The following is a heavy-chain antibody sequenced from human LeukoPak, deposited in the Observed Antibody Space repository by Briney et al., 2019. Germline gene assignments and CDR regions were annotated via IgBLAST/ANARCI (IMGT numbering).Heavy chain of an antibody. CDR2: IRYDGSNK. CDR1: GFTFSSYG. V-gene: IGHV3-30*02. J-gene: IGHJ3*02. D-gene: IGHD1-26*01. CDR3: ARVEVGATATDAFDI. Sequence: GGSLRLSCAASGFTFSSYGMHWVRQAPGKGLEWVAFIRYDGSNKYYADSVKGRFTISRDNSKNTLYLQMNSLRAEDTAVYYCARVEVGATATDAFDIWGQGTMVTVSS.